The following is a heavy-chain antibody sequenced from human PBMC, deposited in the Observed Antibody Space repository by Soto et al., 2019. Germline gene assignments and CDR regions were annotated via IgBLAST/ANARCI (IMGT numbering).Heavy chain of an antibody. CDR1: GFFFSNYG. D-gene: IGHD4-4*01. J-gene: IGHJ4*02. V-gene: IGHV3-33*01. CDR2: ILYDGSSE. CDR3: AWDRGEMATVSLFY. Sequence: QVQLVESGGGVVQPGRSLRLYCAASGFFFSNYGMHWIRQAPGKGLEWVAVILYDGSSEYYADSVKGRFPISRDKSKNTLYLQMNTLRVEHTVVYYCAWDRGEMATVSLFYWGQGTLVTVSS.